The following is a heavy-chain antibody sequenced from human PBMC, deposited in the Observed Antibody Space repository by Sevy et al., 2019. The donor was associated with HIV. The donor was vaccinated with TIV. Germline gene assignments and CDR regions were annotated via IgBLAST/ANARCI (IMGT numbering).Heavy chain of an antibody. CDR1: GFTFDDYA. D-gene: IGHD5-18*01. V-gene: IGHV3-9*01. Sequence: GGSLRLSCAAFGFTFDDYAMHWVRQAPGKGLEWVSGISWNSGSIGYADSVKGRFTISRDNAKNSLYLQMNSLRAEDTALYYCAKDGRYGGGNFDYWGQGTLVTVSS. CDR3: AKDGRYGGGNFDY. J-gene: IGHJ4*02. CDR2: ISWNSGSI.